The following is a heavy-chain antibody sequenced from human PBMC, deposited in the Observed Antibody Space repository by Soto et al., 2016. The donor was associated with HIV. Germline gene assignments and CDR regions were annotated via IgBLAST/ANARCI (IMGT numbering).Heavy chain of an antibody. CDR3: ARSGQYYYDSSGYPYYFDY. V-gene: IGHV3-66*01. CDR2: IYSGGNT. CDR1: GFTVSSNY. J-gene: IGHJ4*02. D-gene: IGHD3-22*01. Sequence: VQLVESGGGLVQPGGSLRLSCAASGFTVSSNYMSWVRQAPGKGLEWVSVIYSGGNTYYADSVKGRFTISRDKSKNTLYLQMNSLRAEDTAVYYCARSGQYYYDSSGYPYYFDYWGQGTLVTVSS.